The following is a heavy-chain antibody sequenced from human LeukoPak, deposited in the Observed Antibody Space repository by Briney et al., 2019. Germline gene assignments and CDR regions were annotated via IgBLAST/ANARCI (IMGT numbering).Heavy chain of an antibody. CDR1: GGSISSGSYY. J-gene: IGHJ4*02. D-gene: IGHD1-26*01. Sequence: KPSETLSLTCTVSGGSISSGSYYWSSIRQPAGKGLEWIGRIYTSGSTNYNPSLKSRVTISVDTSKNQFSLKLSSVTAADTAAYYCARTIVGATDYWGQGTLVTVSS. CDR2: IYTSGST. CDR3: ARTIVGATDY. V-gene: IGHV4-61*02.